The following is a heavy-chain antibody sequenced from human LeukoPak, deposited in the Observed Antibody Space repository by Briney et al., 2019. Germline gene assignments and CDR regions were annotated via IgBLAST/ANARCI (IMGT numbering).Heavy chain of an antibody. V-gene: IGHV4-31*03. CDR2: IYYSGST. D-gene: IGHD3-22*01. Sequence: SETLSLTCTVSGVSISSGGYYWSWIRQHPGKGLEWIGYIYYSGSTYYNPSLKSRVTISVDTSKNQFSLKLSSVTAADTAVYYCARGLDYYDSSGYYYFDYWGQGTLVTVSS. J-gene: IGHJ4*02. CDR3: ARGLDYYDSSGYYYFDY. CDR1: GVSISSGGYY.